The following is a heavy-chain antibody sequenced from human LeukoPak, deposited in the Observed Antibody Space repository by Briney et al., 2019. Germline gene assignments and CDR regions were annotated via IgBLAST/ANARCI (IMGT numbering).Heavy chain of an antibody. J-gene: IGHJ4*02. CDR1: GFTFSSYE. V-gene: IGHV3-48*03. D-gene: IGHD6-19*01. Sequence: GGSLGLSCAASGFTFSSYEMNWVRQAPGKGPEWVSYISSSGSAIFYADSVRGRFTISRDKAKNSLYLQMNGLRAEDTAVYYCARVYSSGWSYWGQGTLVTVSS. CDR3: ARVYSSGWSY. CDR2: ISSSGSAI.